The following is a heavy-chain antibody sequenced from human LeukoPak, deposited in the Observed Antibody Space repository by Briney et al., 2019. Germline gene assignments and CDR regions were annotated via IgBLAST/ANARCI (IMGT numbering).Heavy chain of an antibody. CDR2: IKQDGSEQ. CDR3: ARESIVVVPTTMDDASDI. V-gene: IGHV3-7*01. CDR1: GFTFSHYY. D-gene: IGHD2-2*01. J-gene: IGHJ3*02. Sequence: GGSLRLSCAASGFTFSHYYMSWVRQAPGKGLEWVANIKQDGSEQFYLDSVKGRFTISRDNAKNALYLQMYGLRVEDTAVYYCARESIVVVPTTMDDASDIWGQGTMVTVSS.